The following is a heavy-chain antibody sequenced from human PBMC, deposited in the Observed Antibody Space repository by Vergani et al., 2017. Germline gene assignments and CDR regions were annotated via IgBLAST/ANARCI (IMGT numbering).Heavy chain of an antibody. CDR2: ISGSGGST. J-gene: IGHJ6*02. D-gene: IGHD6-19*01. Sequence: EVQLLESGGGLVQPGGSLRLSCAASGFTFSSYAMSWVRQAPGKGLVWVSAISGSGGSTYYADSVKGRFTISRDNSKNTLYLQMNSLRAEDTAVYYCAKVDSSGWYAPYYGMDVWGQGTTVTVSS. CDR1: GFTFSSYA. V-gene: IGHV3-23*01. CDR3: AKVDSSGWYAPYYGMDV.